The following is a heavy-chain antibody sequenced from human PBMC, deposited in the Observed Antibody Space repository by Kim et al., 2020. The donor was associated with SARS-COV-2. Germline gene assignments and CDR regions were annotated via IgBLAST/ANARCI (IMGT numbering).Heavy chain of an antibody. CDR2: ISYDGSNK. J-gene: IGHJ6*02. D-gene: IGHD3-9*01. Sequence: GGSLRLSCAASGFTFSSYAMHWVRQAPGKGLEWVAVISYDGSNKYYADSVKGRFTISRDNSKNTLYLQMNSLRAEDTAVYYCARDLRYFDWLGGMDVWGQGTTVTVSS. V-gene: IGHV3-30-3*01. CDR3: ARDLRYFDWLGGMDV. CDR1: GFTFSSYA.